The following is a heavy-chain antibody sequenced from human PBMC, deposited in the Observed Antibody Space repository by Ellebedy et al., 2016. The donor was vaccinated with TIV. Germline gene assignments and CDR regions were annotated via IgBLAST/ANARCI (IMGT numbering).Heavy chain of an antibody. V-gene: IGHV3-30-3*01. CDR3: ARGGLVMTTVTTRPVDW. D-gene: IGHD4-11*01. CDR1: EFTFSSYW. Sequence: GESLKISCAASEFTFSSYWIHWVRQAPGKGLDWLAILSYDGGSKYYADSVKGRFTISRDNSNNTLYLQMNSLRPEDTAVYYCARGGLVMTTVTTRPVDWWGQGTLVTVSS. CDR2: LSYDGGSK. J-gene: IGHJ4*02.